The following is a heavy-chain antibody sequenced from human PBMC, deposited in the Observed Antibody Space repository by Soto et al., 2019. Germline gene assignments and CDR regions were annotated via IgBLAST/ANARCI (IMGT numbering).Heavy chain of an antibody. CDR2: ISGSGGST. V-gene: IGHV3-23*01. CDR3: ATSPDYYDSSCYIFQH. J-gene: IGHJ1*01. Sequence: EVQLLESGGGLVQPGGSLRLSCAASGFTFSSYAMSWVRQAPGKGLEWVSAISGSGGSTYYADSVKGRFTISRDNSKNTLYLQMNGLRAEDTAVYYCATSPDYYDSSCYIFQHWGQGTLVTVSS. D-gene: IGHD3-22*01. CDR1: GFTFSSYA.